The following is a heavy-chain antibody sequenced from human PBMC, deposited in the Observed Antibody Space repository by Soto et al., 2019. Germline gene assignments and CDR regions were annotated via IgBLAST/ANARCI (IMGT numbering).Heavy chain of an antibody. CDR3: AKVSSLGFYMDV. CDR1: GFTFIRFA. CDR2: ISYDGTNK. Sequence: QVQLVESGGGVVQPGTSLRLSCIASGFTFIRFAIHWVRQAPGKGLEWVAVISYDGTNKYYGAFVKGRFSLSRDDSENTAYLQMNSLRPDDTALYYCAKVSSLGFYMDVWGRGTTVTVSS. V-gene: IGHV3-30*18. D-gene: IGHD1-26*01. J-gene: IGHJ6*03.